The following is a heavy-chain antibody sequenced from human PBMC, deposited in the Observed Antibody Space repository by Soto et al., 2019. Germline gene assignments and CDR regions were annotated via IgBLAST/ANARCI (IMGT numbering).Heavy chain of an antibody. CDR2: INHSGST. D-gene: IGHD2-15*01. V-gene: IGHV4-34*01. J-gene: IGHJ4*02. Sequence: SETLSLTCAVYGGSFSGYYWSWIRQPPGKGLEWIGEINHSGSTNYNPSLKSRVTISVDTSKNQFSLKRSSVTAADTAVYYCASSYGSGGSCYSSFDYWGQGTLVTVSS. CDR1: GGSFSGYY. CDR3: ASSYGSGGSCYSSFDY.